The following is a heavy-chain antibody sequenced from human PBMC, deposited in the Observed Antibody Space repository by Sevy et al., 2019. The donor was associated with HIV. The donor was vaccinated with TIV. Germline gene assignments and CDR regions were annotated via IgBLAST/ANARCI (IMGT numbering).Heavy chain of an antibody. D-gene: IGHD3-10*01. J-gene: IGHJ6*02. V-gene: IGHV3-48*03. CDR2: ISSSGSTI. CDR1: GFTFSSYE. Sequence: GGSLRLSCAASGFTFSSYEMNWVRQAPGKGLEWVSYISSSGSTIYYADSVKGRFTISRDNAKNSLYLQMNSLRAEDTAVYYCARDRGGYYGMDVWGQGTTVTVSS. CDR3: ARDRGGYYGMDV.